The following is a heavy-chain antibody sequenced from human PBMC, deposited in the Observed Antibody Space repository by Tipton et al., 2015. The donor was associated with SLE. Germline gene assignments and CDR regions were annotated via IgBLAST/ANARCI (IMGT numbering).Heavy chain of an antibody. D-gene: IGHD3-22*01. CDR1: GFTFRNYA. CDR2: ISDNGGHT. J-gene: IGHJ4*02. Sequence: SLRLSCEASGFTFRNYAMLWVRQAPGKGLEYVSGISDNGGHTIYAGSVSDRFTISRDNSKNTLYLHMGSLRAEDTAVYYCAKARGYYDSSGPTGYFDYWGQGTLVTVSS. V-gene: IGHV3-64*02. CDR3: AKARGYYDSSGPTGYFDY.